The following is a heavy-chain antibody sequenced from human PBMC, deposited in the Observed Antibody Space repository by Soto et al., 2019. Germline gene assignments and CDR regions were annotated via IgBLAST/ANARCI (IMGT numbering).Heavy chain of an antibody. CDR3: ARAGYRYGWDY. CDR2: IYTTGST. J-gene: IGHJ4*01. D-gene: IGHD6-19*01. V-gene: IGHV4-4*07. Sequence: SETLSLTCTVSGGHIGSFYWSWIRQPAGKGLEWIGRIYTTGSTDYNPSLKSRVTMSVDTSKNQFSLKLSSVTAADTAVYYCARAGYRYGWDYWGHGTLVTVSS. CDR1: GGHIGSFY.